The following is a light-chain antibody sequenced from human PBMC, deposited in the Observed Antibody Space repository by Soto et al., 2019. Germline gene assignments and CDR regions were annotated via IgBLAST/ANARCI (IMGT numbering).Light chain of an antibody. CDR1: QGISSY. J-gene: IGKJ1*01. CDR2: AAS. CDR3: QQYYSHTRK. Sequence: AIRMTQSPSSFSASTGDRFTITCRASQGISSYLAWYQQKPGKAPKLLIYAASTSQSGVPSRFSGSGSGTDFTLTISCLQSEDFATYYCQQYYSHTRKFSQRTKV. V-gene: IGKV1-8*01.